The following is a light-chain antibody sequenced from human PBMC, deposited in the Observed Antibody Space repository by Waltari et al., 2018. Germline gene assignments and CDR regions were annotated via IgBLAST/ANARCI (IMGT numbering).Light chain of an antibody. V-gene: IGKV3-20*01. Sequence: EIVLTQSPGTLSLSPGDRATLSCRASQSVGKFLAWYQKKPGQAPRLLIYDASSRATGIPDRFSGSGFGTDFSLTISRLEPEDFAVYYCQHYVRLPVSFGQGTKVGIK. CDR1: QSVGKF. J-gene: IGKJ1*01. CDR2: DAS. CDR3: QHYVRLPVS.